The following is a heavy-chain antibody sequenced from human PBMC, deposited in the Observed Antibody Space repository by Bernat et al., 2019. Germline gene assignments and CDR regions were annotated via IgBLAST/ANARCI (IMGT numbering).Heavy chain of an antibody. CDR1: GFTFSSYE. Sequence: EVQLVESGGGLVQPGGSLRLSCAASGFTFSSYEMNWVRQAPGKGLEWVSYISSSGSTIYYADSVKGRFTISRDNAKNSLYLQMNSLRAEVTAVYYCARDLPDSGYASYYYYYYMDVWGKGTTVTVSS. CDR2: ISSSGSTI. CDR3: ARDLPDSGYASYYYYYYMDV. V-gene: IGHV3-48*03. J-gene: IGHJ6*03. D-gene: IGHD5-12*01.